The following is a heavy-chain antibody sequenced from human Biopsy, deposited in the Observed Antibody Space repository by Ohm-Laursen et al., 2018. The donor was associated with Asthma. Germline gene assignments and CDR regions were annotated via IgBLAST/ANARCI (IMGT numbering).Heavy chain of an antibody. V-gene: IGHV3-7*01. CDR3: ARARESSSWASAFDI. CDR1: GFTFRSYW. D-gene: IGHD6-6*01. J-gene: IGHJ3*02. Sequence: SLRLSCSASGFTFRSYWMSWVPQAPGKGLEWVANIKEDGSEKYYVDSVKGRFTISRDNAKNSLYLQMNSLRAEETAVYYCARARESSSWASAFDIWGQGTKVTVSS. CDR2: IKEDGSEK.